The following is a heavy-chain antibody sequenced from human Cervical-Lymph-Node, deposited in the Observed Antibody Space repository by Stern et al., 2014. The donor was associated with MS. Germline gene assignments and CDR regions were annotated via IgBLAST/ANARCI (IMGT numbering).Heavy chain of an antibody. V-gene: IGHV3-30-3*01. D-gene: IGHD2-21*02. CDR3: VSPGDRSDWADFDY. J-gene: IGHJ4*02. CDR2: ISDDSSKK. CDR1: GFIFSNFA. Sequence: VQLVESGGGVVQPGNSLRLSCAASGFIFSNFAIHWVRQAPVKRLECVAMISDDSSKKSYAGSVKGRFTISRDNSKNTVSHQMNSLTTDDTAIYYCVSPGDRSDWADFDYWGQGTLVTVSS.